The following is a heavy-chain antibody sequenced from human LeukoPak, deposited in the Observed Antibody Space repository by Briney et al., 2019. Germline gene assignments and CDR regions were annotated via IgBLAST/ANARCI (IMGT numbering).Heavy chain of an antibody. CDR3: GRYGLGYYYMDV. J-gene: IGHJ6*03. D-gene: IGHD6-19*01. V-gene: IGHV3-48*03. CDR1: GFTFSSYE. Sequence: PGGSLRLSCAASGFTFSSYEMNWVRQAPGKGREWVSYISSSGSTIYYADSVKGRFTISRDNAKNSLYLQMNSLRAEDTAVYYCGRYGLGYYYMDVWGKGTTVTVSS. CDR2: ISSSGSTI.